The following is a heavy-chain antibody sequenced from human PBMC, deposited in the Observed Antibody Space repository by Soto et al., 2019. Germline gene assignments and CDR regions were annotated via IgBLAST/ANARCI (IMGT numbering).Heavy chain of an antibody. CDR1: GFTFSSYA. J-gene: IGHJ4*02. Sequence: EVQLLESGGGLVQPGGSLRLSCAASGFTFSSYAMSWVRQAPGKGLEWVSAISGSGGSTYYADSVKGRFTISRDNSKNTLYLQMNSLRAEDTAVYYCAHLSSQLLYRQPAYYFDYWGQGTLVTVSS. CDR2: ISGSGGST. V-gene: IGHV3-23*01. CDR3: AHLSSQLLYRQPAYYFDY. D-gene: IGHD2-2*02.